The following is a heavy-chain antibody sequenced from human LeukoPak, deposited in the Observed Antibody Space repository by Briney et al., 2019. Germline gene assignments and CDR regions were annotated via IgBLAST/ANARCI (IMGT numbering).Heavy chain of an antibody. D-gene: IGHD1-7*01. J-gene: IGHJ6*03. CDR3: ARENWNYGGYYYYYYMDV. Sequence: SETLSLTCTVSGGSISSYYWSWIRQPPGKGLEWIGYIYYSGSTNYNPSLKSRVTISVDTSKNQFSLKPSSVTAADTAVYYCARENWNYGGYYYYYYMDVWGKGTTVTVSS. CDR1: GGSISSYY. CDR2: IYYSGST. V-gene: IGHV4-59*12.